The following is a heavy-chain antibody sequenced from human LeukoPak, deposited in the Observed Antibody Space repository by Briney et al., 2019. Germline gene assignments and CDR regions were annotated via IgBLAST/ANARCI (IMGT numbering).Heavy chain of an antibody. D-gene: IGHD3-16*01. CDR2: ISWDGVST. J-gene: IGHJ6*03. V-gene: IGHV3-43*01. CDR1: GFTFDDYT. Sequence: GGSLRLSCAASGFTFDDYTMHWVRQAPGKGLEWVSLISWDGVSTYYTDSVKGRFTISRDNSKNSLYLQMNSLRTEDTALYYCTKGGIGLDYYMDVWGKGTTVTISS. CDR3: TKGGIGLDYYMDV.